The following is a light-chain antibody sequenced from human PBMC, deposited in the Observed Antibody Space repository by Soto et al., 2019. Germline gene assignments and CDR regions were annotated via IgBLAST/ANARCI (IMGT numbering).Light chain of an antibody. J-gene: IGKJ1*01. CDR3: QQYGSSPGT. V-gene: IGKV3-20*01. CDR2: DAS. Sequence: EIVMTQSPATLSVSPGERATLSCRASHSVSTSLAWYQQKPGQAPRLLISDASNRATGVPARFSGSGSGTDFTLTINRLEPEDFAVYYCQQYGSSPGTFGQGTKVDIK. CDR1: HSVSTS.